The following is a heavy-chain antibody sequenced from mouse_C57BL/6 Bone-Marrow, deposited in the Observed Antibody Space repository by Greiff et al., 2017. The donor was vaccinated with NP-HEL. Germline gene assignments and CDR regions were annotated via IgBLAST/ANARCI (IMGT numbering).Heavy chain of an antibody. CDR3: ARRRETTPYYFDY. J-gene: IGHJ2*01. D-gene: IGHD2-1*01. CDR2: INSDGGST. Sequence: EVKVVESGGGLVQPGESLKLSCESNEYDFPSYDMPWVRKTPEQRLELVAAINSDGGSTYYPDTMEGRFTISRDTTKKTLYLHMSRLRSEDTALYYCARRRETTPYYFDYWGRGTTLTVSS. V-gene: IGHV5-2*01. CDR1: EYDFPSYD.